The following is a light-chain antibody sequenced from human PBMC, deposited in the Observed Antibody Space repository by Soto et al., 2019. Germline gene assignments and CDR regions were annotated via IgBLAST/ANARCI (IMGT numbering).Light chain of an antibody. CDR3: QQYGSAPPYT. V-gene: IGKV3-20*01. Sequence: EVVLTQSPGTLSLSPGERATLSCRASQSVSNNYLAWYQQKPGQSPKLLIFGSSDRATGIPDRFSGSGSGTDFTLTISSMEPEDFALSDCQQYGSAPPYTFGQGTKLEIK. CDR2: GSS. CDR1: QSVSNNY. J-gene: IGKJ2*01.